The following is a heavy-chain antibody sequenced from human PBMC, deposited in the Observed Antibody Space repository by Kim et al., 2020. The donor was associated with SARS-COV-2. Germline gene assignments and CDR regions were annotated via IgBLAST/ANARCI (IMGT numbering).Heavy chain of an antibody. Sequence: GGSLRLSCAASGFTFDDYAMHWVRQAPGKGLEWVSGISWNSGSIGYADSVKGRFTISRDNAKNSLYLQMNSLRAEDTALYYCAIYLSGPRAAAGDVHWGQGTLVTVSS. J-gene: IGHJ4*02. V-gene: IGHV3-9*01. D-gene: IGHD6-13*01. CDR1: GFTFDDYA. CDR2: ISWNSGSI. CDR3: AIYLSGPRAAAGDVH.